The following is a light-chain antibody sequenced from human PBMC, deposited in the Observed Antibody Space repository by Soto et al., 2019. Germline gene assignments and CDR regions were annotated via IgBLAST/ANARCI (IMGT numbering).Light chain of an antibody. CDR2: DAS. CDR3: QQYDNPSIT. Sequence: DLQMTQSPSPLSATFGARVTLTCRASQSISRWLAWYQQKPGKAPKLLIYDASNLESGVPSRFSGSGSGTEFALTISRPQPEDIATYYCQQYDNPSITFGQGARLEI. V-gene: IGKV1-5*01. CDR1: QSISRW. J-gene: IGKJ5*01.